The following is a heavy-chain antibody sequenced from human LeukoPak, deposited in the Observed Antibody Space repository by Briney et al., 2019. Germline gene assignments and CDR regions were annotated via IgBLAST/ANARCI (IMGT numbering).Heavy chain of an antibody. J-gene: IGHJ6*02. CDR3: ATDSSGWDYYYYYGMDV. Sequence: GGSLRLSCAASGFTFSSYGMHWVRQAPGKGLEWVAVISYDGSNKYYADSVKGRFTISRDNSKNTLYLQMNSLRAEDTAVYYCATDSSGWDYYYYYGMDVWGQGTTVTVSS. CDR2: ISYDGSNK. CDR1: GFTFSSYG. V-gene: IGHV3-30*03. D-gene: IGHD6-19*01.